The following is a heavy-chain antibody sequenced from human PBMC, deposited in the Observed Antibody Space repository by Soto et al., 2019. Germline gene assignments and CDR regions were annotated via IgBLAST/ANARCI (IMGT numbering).Heavy chain of an antibody. Sequence: GLXXIAEINHFGSTNYNPSLKSRVTISVDTSKNQFSLKLSSVTAADTAGYYCGXXXXXXXXXXXXXXXXYFDYWGQGTLVTVS. V-gene: IGHV4-34*01. CDR3: GXXXXXXXXXXXXXXXXYFDY. CDR2: INHFGST. J-gene: IGHJ4*02.